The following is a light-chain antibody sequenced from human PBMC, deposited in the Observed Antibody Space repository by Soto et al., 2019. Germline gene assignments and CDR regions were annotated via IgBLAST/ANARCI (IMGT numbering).Light chain of an antibody. CDR2: WAS. CDR3: QSFGNSPWT. J-gene: IGKJ1*01. Sequence: DIVMTQSPDSLAVSLGERATINCKSSQSVLYSSNNKNYLAWYQQKPGQPPKLLIYWASTRESGVPDRFSGSGSGTDFTLTIYRLEPEDFAVYYCQSFGNSPWTFGQGTKVEIK. V-gene: IGKV4-1*01. CDR1: QSVLYSSNNKNY.